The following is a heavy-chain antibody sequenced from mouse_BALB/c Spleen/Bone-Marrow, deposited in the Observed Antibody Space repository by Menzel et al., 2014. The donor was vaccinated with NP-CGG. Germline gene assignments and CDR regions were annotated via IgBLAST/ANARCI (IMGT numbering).Heavy chain of an antibody. V-gene: IGHV3-5*02. CDR3: ARGAMITTGYLDY. J-gene: IGHJ2*01. CDR1: GISIXTGNYR. CDR2: IYYSGTI. Sequence: VQLQQSGPGLVKPSQTVSLTCTVTGISIXTGNYRWSWIRQFPGNKLEWIGYIYYSGTITYNPSLTSRTTITRDTSKNQFFLEMNSLTAEDTATYYCARGAMITTGYLDYWGQGTTLTVSS. D-gene: IGHD2-4*01.